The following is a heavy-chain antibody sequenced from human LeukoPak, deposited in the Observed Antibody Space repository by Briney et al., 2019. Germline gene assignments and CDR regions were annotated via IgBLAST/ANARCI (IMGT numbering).Heavy chain of an antibody. J-gene: IGHJ4*02. CDR1: GGSFSGYY. CDR2: INHSGST. CDR3: ARTPYCGGDCYLSEGDYFDY. V-gene: IGHV4-34*01. D-gene: IGHD2-21*02. Sequence: SETLSLTCAVYGGSFSGYYWSWIRQPPGKGLEWIGEINHSGSTNYNPSLKSRVTISVDTSKNQFSLKLCSVTAADTAVYYCARTPYCGGDCYLSEGDYFDYWGQGTLVTVSS.